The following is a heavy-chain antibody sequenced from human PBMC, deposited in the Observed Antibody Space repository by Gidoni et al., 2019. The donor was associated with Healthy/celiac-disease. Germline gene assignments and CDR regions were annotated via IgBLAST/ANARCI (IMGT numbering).Heavy chain of an antibody. CDR1: GGSIRSSSYY. CDR2: IYYSGST. J-gene: IGHJ4*02. D-gene: IGHD5-18*01. V-gene: IGHV4-39*01. CDR3: ARPLSYGFGYFDY. Sequence: QLQLQESGPGLVTPSETLSLTCTVSGGSIRSSSYYWGWIRQPPGKGLEWIGSIYYSGSTYYNPSLKSRVTISVDTSKNQFSLKLSSVTAADTAVYYCARPLSYGFGYFDYWGQGTLVTVSS.